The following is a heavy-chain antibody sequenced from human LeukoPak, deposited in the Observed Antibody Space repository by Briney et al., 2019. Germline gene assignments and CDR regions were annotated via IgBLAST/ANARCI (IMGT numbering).Heavy chain of an antibody. D-gene: IGHD5-24*01. CDR3: ARDFYTGGWMATTSGVDY. Sequence: ASVKVSCKASGYTFTSYGISWVRQAPGQGLEWMGWIIAYNGNTNYAQKIQGRATITTGTSTSTACMGVGSLRSDDPCVYECARDFYTGGWMATTSGVDYWGQGTLVTVSS. CDR2: IIAYNGNT. CDR1: GYTFTSYG. V-gene: IGHV1-18*01. J-gene: IGHJ4*02.